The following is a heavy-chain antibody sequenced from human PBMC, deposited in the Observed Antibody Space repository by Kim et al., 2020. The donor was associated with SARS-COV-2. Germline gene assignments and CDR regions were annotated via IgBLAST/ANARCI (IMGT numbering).Heavy chain of an antibody. CDR3: ARRWFGTNDY. D-gene: IGHD3-10*01. J-gene: IGHJ4*02. V-gene: IGHV3-48*03. Sequence: TIYYADSVKGRFTISRDNAKNSRYLQMNSLRAEDTAVYYCARRWFGTNDYWGQGTLVTVSS. CDR2: TI.